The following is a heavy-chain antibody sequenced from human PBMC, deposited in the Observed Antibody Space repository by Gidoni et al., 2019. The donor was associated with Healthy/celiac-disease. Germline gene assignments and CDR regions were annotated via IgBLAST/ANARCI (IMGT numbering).Heavy chain of an antibody. CDR1: GSTFTSYD. J-gene: IGHJ4*02. V-gene: IGHV1-8*01. CDR2: RNPNSGNT. D-gene: IGHD2-2*01. Sequence: QAQLLQSVAEVDNPYASVKLSFKSSGSTFTSYDIYWVRQATGKGLEWMGWRNPNSGNTGYAQKFKGRVTMTRNTSISTAYMELSSLRSEDTAVYYCARGTRYRRVPFGYWGQGTLVTVSS. CDR3: ARGTRYRRVPFGY.